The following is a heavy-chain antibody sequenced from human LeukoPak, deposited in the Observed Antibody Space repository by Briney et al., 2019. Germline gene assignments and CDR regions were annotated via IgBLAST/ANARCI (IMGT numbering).Heavy chain of an antibody. CDR2: IYYSGST. CDR1: GGSISSYY. V-gene: IGHV4-39*01. D-gene: IGHD3-16*02. J-gene: IGHJ4*02. CDR3: ASQYDYVWGSYRSIVGYYFDY. Sequence: SETLSLTCTVSGGSISSYYWGWIRQPPGKGLEWIGSIYYSGSTYYNPSLKSRVTISVDTSKNQFSLKLSSVTAADTAVYYCASQYDYVWGSYRSIVGYYFDYWGQGTLVTVSS.